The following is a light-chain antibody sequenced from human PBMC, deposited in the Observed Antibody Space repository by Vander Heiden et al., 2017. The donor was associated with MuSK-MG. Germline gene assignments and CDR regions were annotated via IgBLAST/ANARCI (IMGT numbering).Light chain of an antibody. CDR1: QSINSY. Sequence: DIQMTQSPSSLSASVGDRVTITCRASQSINSYLNWYQQKPGRAPNLLIYTASNLQSGVPSRISGGGSGTDFTLTISSLEPEDFATYYCQQSHSAPYTFGQGTKLEIK. V-gene: IGKV1-39*01. CDR3: QQSHSAPYT. CDR2: TAS. J-gene: IGKJ2*01.